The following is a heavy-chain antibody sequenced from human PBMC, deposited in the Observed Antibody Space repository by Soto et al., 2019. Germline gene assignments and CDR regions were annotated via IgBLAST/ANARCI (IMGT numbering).Heavy chain of an antibody. CDR3: ARERSSTIFVSGVDV. D-gene: IGHD3-3*01. V-gene: IGHV3-30-3*01. Sequence: GGSLRLSCAASGFTFSNYAIHWVRQAPGKGLEWVAVISYDGSNKYYADSVKARFTISRDNSKNTLYLQMNSLRAEDTAVYYCARERSSTIFVSGVDVWGQGTTVTVSS. CDR1: GFTFSNYA. J-gene: IGHJ6*02. CDR2: ISYDGSNK.